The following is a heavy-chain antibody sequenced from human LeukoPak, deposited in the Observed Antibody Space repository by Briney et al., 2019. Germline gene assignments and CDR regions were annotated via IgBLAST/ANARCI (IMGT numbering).Heavy chain of an antibody. D-gene: IGHD6-13*01. V-gene: IGHV4-39*01. CDR3: ARHLGAGIAGLYYYYYYMDV. Sequence: PSQTLSRTCTVSGGSISSSSYYWGWIRQPPGKGLEWIGSIYYSGSTYYNPSLKSRVTISVDTSRNQFSLKLSSVTAADTAVYYCARHLGAGIAGLYYYYYYMDVWGKGTTVTVSS. CDR1: GGSISSSSYY. J-gene: IGHJ6*03. CDR2: IYYSGST.